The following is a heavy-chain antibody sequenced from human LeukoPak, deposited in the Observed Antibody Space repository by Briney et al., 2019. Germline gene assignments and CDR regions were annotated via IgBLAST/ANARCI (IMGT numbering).Heavy chain of an antibody. CDR3: ARDVASSGYYWD. CDR2: INPNSGGT. CDR1: GYTFTGYY. V-gene: IGHV1-2*06. Sequence: ASVKVSCKASGYTFTGYYMHWVRQGPGQGLEWMGRINPNSGGTNYAQKFQGRFTMTRDTSISTAYMELSRLRSEDTAVYYCARDVASSGYYWDWGQGTLVTVSS. D-gene: IGHD3-22*01. J-gene: IGHJ4*02.